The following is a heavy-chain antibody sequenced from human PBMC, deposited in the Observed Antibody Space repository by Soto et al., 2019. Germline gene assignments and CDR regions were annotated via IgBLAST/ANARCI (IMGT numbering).Heavy chain of an antibody. CDR2: ISAYNGNT. V-gene: IGHV1-18*01. CDR3: ARGLGYCSSTSCYWFDY. Sequence: ASVKVSCKASGYTFTSYGISWVRQAPGQGLEWMGWISAYNGNTNYAQKLQGRVTMTTDTSTSTAYMELRSLRSDDTAVYYCARGLGYCSSTSCYWFDYWGPGTLVTVSS. J-gene: IGHJ5*01. CDR1: GYTFTSYG. D-gene: IGHD2-2*01.